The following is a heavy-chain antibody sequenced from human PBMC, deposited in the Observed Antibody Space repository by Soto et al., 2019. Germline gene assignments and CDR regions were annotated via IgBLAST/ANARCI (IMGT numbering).Heavy chain of an antibody. CDR2: IYYSGRF. Sequence: SETLSLTCIVSGGSITSINYYWGWIRQPPGKGLEWIGCIYYSGRFYCNPSLRSRVTISADTSNNQFSFNLTSVTAADTALYYCAKHRRGRQINIDXWGQGTMVTVSX. CDR1: GGSITSINYY. V-gene: IGHV4-39*01. J-gene: IGHJ4*02. CDR3: AKHRRGRQINIDX.